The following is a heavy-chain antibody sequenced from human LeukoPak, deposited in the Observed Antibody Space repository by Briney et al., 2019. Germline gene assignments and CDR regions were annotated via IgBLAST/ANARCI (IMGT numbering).Heavy chain of an antibody. V-gene: IGHV1-18*01. CDR3: ARGGVLVAATSFDI. CDR1: GYTFTNFG. D-gene: IGHD2-15*01. Sequence: ASVKVSCRSSGYTFTNFGINWVRQAPGQGLEWMGWISAYNAKTNYAQMLQGRVTMTTDTSTRTAYMELRNLTSDDTAVYFCARGGVLVAATSFDIWGQGTMVTVSS. CDR2: ISAYNAKT. J-gene: IGHJ3*02.